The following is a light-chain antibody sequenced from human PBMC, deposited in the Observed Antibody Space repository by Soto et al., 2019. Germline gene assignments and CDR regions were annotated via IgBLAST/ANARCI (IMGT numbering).Light chain of an antibody. CDR3: QRSSSTPLT. CDR1: QSISSY. Sequence: DIQMTQSPSSLSASVGDRVTITCRASQSISSYLHWYQQKPGKAPKLLIYAASSLQSGVPSRFSGSRSGTHFTLTISSLQPEDFATYYCQRSSSTPLTFDGGTKVEIK. V-gene: IGKV1-39*01. CDR2: AAS. J-gene: IGKJ4*02.